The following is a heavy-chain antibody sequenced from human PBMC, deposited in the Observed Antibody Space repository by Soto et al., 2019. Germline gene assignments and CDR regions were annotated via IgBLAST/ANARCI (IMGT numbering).Heavy chain of an antibody. V-gene: IGHV1-8*01. CDR3: ARAGSYIWGTTGSDFDY. CDR1: GYTFTSYD. J-gene: IGHJ4*02. D-gene: IGHD3-16*01. CDR2: MNPNSGNT. Sequence: QVQLVQSGAEVKKLGASVKVSCKASGYTFTSYDINWVRQATGQGLEWMGWMNPNSGNTGYAQKFQGRVTMTRDTSISTAYMELSSLRSEDTAVYYCARAGSYIWGTTGSDFDYWGQGTLVTVSS.